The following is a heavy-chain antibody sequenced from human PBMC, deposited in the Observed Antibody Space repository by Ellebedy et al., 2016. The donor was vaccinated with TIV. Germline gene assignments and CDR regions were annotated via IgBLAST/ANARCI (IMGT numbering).Heavy chain of an antibody. CDR3: GTVATTFDY. J-gene: IGHJ4*02. Sequence: GESLKISCAASGFTFSSYAMSWVRQAPGKGLEWVSAIRGSDGSTYYADSVKGRFTISRDNSKNTLYLQMNSLKAEDTAVYFCGTVATTFDYWGQGTLVTVSS. D-gene: IGHD5-24*01. V-gene: IGHV3-23*01. CDR1: GFTFSSYA. CDR2: IRGSDGST.